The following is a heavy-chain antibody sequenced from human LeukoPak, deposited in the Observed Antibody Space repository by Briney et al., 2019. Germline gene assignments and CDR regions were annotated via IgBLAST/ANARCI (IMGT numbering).Heavy chain of an antibody. Sequence: PGGSLRLSCAAPGFTFSNYLMHWVRQAPGKVQEYVSAISSNGGSTYYANSVKGRFTISRDNSKNTLYLQMGILRAEDMAVYFCARVGGSGSSPTDYWGQGTLVTVSS. CDR2: ISSNGGST. CDR1: GFTFSNYL. CDR3: ARVGGSGSSPTDY. D-gene: IGHD3-10*01. J-gene: IGHJ4*02. V-gene: IGHV3-64*01.